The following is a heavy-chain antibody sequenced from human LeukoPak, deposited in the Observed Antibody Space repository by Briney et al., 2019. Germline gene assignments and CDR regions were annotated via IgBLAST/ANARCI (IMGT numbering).Heavy chain of an antibody. CDR2: IWYDGSNK. J-gene: IGHJ5*02. CDR1: GFTFSSYG. Sequence: GRPLRLSCAASGFTFSSYGMPWVRQAPGKGLEWVAVIWYDGSNKYYADSVKGRFTISRDNSKNTLYLQMNSLRAEDTAVYYCARETRYSSSWYGWFDPWGQGTLVTVSS. CDR3: ARETRYSSSWYGWFDP. V-gene: IGHV3-33*01. D-gene: IGHD6-13*01.